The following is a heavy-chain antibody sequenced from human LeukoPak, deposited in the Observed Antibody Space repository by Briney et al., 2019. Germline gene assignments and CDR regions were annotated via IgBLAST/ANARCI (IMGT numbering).Heavy chain of an antibody. D-gene: IGHD3/OR15-3a*01. V-gene: IGHV5-10-1*01. CDR3: ARRTGFLFGMDV. J-gene: IGHJ6*02. Sequence: PGESLRISCKGSGYRFTNYWITWVRQMPGKGLEWMGKIDPSDSYTNYSPPFQGHVTISADKSISTAYLQWSSLKASDTAMYYCARRTGFLFGMDVWGQGTPVTVSS. CDR2: IDPSDSYT. CDR1: GYRFTNYW.